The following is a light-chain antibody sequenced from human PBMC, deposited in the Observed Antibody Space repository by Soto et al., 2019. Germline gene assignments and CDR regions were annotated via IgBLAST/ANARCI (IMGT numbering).Light chain of an antibody. V-gene: IGKV3-20*01. CDR2: DAS. CDR3: QDYGSSRT. Sequence: ETVVTQSPGSLSLSPGERATLSCRASQPLSSTHLAWYQQRPGQAPRLLIYDASSRATGIPDRFSGSGSGTDFTLTISRLEPEDVAVYYCQDYGSSRTFGEGTKVDIK. CDR1: QPLSSTH. J-gene: IGKJ1*01.